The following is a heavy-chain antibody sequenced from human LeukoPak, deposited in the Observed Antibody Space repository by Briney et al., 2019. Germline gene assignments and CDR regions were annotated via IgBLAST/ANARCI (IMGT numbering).Heavy chain of an antibody. J-gene: IGHJ4*02. CDR1: GFTFSNAW. D-gene: IGHD6-25*01. CDR3: AKTMKPYSSAFDY. CDR2: IKSKTDGGTT. Sequence: GGSLRLSCAASGFTFSNAWMSWVRQAPGKGLEWVGRIKSKTDGGTTDYAAPVKGRFTISRDDSKNTLYLQMNSLKTEDTAVYYCAKTMKPYSSAFDYWGQGTLVTVSS. V-gene: IGHV3-15*01.